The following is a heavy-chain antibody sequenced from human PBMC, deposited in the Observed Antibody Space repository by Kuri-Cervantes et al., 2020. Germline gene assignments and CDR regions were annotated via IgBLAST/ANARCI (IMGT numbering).Heavy chain of an antibody. V-gene: IGHV3-53*01. CDR3: ARDPPLVGGFDY. CDR1: GFTVSSNY. CDR2: IYGGGST. J-gene: IGHJ4*02. D-gene: IGHD1-26*01. Sequence: GGSLRLSCAASGFTVSSNYMSWVRQAPGKGLEWVSVIYGGGSTYYADSVKGRFTISRDNSKNTLYLQMNSLRAEDTAVYYCARDPPLVGGFDYWGQGTLVTVSS.